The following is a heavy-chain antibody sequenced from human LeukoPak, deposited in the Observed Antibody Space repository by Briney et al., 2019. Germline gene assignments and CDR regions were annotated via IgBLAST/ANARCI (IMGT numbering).Heavy chain of an antibody. J-gene: IGHJ4*02. CDR3: ARDGRYYDSSGYIRGFDY. V-gene: IGHV4-39*07. Sequence: DPSETLSLTCTVSGGSISSSSYYWGWIRQPPGKGLEWIGSIYYSGSTYYNPSLKSRVTISVDTSKNQFSLKLSSVTAADTAVYYCARDGRYYDSSGYIRGFDYWGQGTLVTVSS. CDR1: GGSISSSSYY. CDR2: IYYSGST. D-gene: IGHD3-22*01.